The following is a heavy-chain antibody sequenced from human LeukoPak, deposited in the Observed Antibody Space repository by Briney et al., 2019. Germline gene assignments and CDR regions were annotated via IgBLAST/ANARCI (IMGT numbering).Heavy chain of an antibody. J-gene: IGHJ4*02. CDR3: AKDGKTEWFGELSYYFDY. D-gene: IGHD3-10*01. V-gene: IGHV3-20*04. CDR2: INRNGGST. Sequence: GGSLRLSCAASGFTFDDYGMSWVRQAPGKGLEWVSGINRNGGSTGYADSVKGRFTISRDNSKNTLYLQMNSLRAEDTAVYYCAKDGKTEWFGELSYYFDYWGQGTLVTVSS. CDR1: GFTFDDYG.